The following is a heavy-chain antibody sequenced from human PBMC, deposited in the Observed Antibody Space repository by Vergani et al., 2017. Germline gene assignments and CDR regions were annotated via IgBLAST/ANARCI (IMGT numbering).Heavy chain of an antibody. CDR2: IIPIFGTA. V-gene: IGHV1-69*13. CDR1: GGTFSSYA. D-gene: IGHD3-10*01. CDR3: AKGSVGITMVPGYMDV. Sequence: QVQLVQSGAEVKKPGSSVKVSCKASGGTFSSYAISWVRQAPGQGLEWMGGIIPIFGTATYSQKFQGRVTVTADESTITAYMELSSLRSEDTAVYYCAKGSVGITMVPGYMDVWGKGTTVTVSS. J-gene: IGHJ6*03.